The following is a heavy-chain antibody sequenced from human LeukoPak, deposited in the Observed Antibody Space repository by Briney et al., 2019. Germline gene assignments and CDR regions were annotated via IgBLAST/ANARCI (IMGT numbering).Heavy chain of an antibody. CDR1: GFTFSSYW. CDR2: IKQDGSEK. D-gene: IGHD1-26*01. V-gene: IGHV3-7*03. J-gene: IGHJ4*02. Sequence: GGSLRLSCAASGFTFSSYWMSWVRQAPGKGLEWVANIKQDGSEKYCVDSVKGRFTISRDNAKNSLYLQMNSLRAEDTAAYYCARSVGATTFGYWGQGTLVTVSS. CDR3: ARSVGATTFGY.